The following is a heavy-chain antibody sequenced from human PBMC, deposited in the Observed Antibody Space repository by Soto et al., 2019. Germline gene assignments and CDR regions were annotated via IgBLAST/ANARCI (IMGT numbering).Heavy chain of an antibody. J-gene: IGHJ4*02. Sequence: PSETLSLTCAVSGGSISSGGYAWSWIRQPPGKGLEWIGYIYHSGSTYYNPSLKSRVTISVDRSKNQFSLKLSSVTAADTAVYYCARGGGYSYGNTLFDYWGQGTLVTVSS. CDR1: GGSISSGGYA. D-gene: IGHD5-18*01. CDR2: IYHSGST. CDR3: ARGGGYSYGNTLFDY. V-gene: IGHV4-30-2*01.